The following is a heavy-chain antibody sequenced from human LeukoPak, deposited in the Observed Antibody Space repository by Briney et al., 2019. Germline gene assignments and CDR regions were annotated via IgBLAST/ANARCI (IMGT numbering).Heavy chain of an antibody. CDR3: ARDPFMTTGWGIDY. CDR1: GFTFSDDY. D-gene: IGHD4-17*01. CDR2: ISSSGDIT. Sequence: GGSLRLSCAASGFTFSDDYMNWIRQAPGKGLEWVSYISSSGDITYYADSVRGRFTISRDNTKNSLFLQMNSLRAEDTAVYYCARDPFMTTGWGIDYWGQGTLVTVSS. J-gene: IGHJ4*01. V-gene: IGHV3-11*01.